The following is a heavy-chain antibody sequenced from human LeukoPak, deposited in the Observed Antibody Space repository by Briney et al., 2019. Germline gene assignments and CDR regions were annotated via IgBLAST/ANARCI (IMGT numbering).Heavy chain of an antibody. CDR2: IYTSGST. D-gene: IGHD6-19*01. Sequence: SETLSLTCTVSGGSISSYYWSWIRQPAGKGLEWLGRIYTSGSTNYNPSLQSRVTMSVDTSKNQFSLKLSSVTAADTAVYYCARVGYSSGWTSFDYWGQGTLVTVSS. CDR1: GGSISSYY. V-gene: IGHV4-4*07. J-gene: IGHJ4*02. CDR3: ARVGYSSGWTSFDY.